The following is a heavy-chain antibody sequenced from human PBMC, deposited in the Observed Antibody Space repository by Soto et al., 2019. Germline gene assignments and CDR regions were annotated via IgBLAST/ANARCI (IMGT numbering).Heavy chain of an antibody. V-gene: IGHV5-51*01. Sequence: GESLKISCKGSGYSFTIYWIGWVRQMPGKGLEWMGIIYPGDSDTRYSPSFQGQVTISADKSISTAYLQWSSLKASDTAMYYCARHXLGIAVAGSSYYYGMDVWGQGTTVTVSS. CDR1: GYSFTIYW. J-gene: IGHJ6*02. CDR2: IYPGDSDT. D-gene: IGHD6-19*01. CDR3: ARHXLGIAVAGSSYYYGMDV.